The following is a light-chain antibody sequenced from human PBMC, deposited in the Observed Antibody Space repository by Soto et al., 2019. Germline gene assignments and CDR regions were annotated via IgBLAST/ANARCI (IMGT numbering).Light chain of an antibody. J-gene: IGKJ4*01. CDR1: QSINSW. V-gene: IGKV1-5*03. Sequence: DIQMTQSPSTLSVSVGDRVTITCRTSQSINSWLAWYQQKPGKAPKLLIYKASSLESGVPSRFSGSGSGTEFTLTISSLQPDDFATYYCQQYNSYLLTFGGGTKVEIK. CDR3: QQYNSYLLT. CDR2: KAS.